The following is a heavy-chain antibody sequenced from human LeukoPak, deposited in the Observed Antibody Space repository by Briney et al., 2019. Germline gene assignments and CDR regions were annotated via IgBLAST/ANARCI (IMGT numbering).Heavy chain of an antibody. CDR3: AELGITMIGGV. J-gene: IGHJ6*04. D-gene: IGHD3-10*02. Sequence: GGSLRLSCAASGFTFSSYSMKWVRRAPGNGLEWVSSISSSSSYIYYADSVKGRFTISRDNAKNSLYLQMNSLRAEDTAVYYCAELGITMIGGVWGKGTTVTISA. CDR1: GFTFSSYS. V-gene: IGHV3-21*01. CDR2: ISSSSSYI.